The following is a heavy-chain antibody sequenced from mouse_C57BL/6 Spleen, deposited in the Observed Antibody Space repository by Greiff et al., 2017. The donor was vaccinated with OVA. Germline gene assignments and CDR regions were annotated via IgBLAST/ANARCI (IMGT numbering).Heavy chain of an antibody. CDR1: GYTFTSYW. Sequence: VQLQQPGAELVRPGSSVKLSCKASGYTFTSYWMDWVKQRPGQGLEWIGNIYPSDSETHYNQKFKDKATLTVDKSSSTAYMQLSSLTSEDSAVYYCARGYDGSSSNVWGTGTTVTVSS. D-gene: IGHD1-1*01. J-gene: IGHJ1*03. V-gene: IGHV1-61*01. CDR2: IYPSDSET. CDR3: ARGYDGSSSNV.